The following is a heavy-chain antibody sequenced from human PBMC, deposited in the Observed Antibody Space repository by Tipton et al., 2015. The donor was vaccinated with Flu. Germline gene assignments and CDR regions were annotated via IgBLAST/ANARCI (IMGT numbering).Heavy chain of an antibody. CDR3: ARGDYGDYDHEADGFDI. V-gene: IGHV4-39*07. J-gene: IGHJ3*02. Sequence: TLSLTCTVSGGSINSPTDYWGWIRQHPGKRLEWFGSAYYRGSPTKNPSLKSRLTISVDMSKNQFSLRLSSVTAADTATYYCARGDYGDYDHEADGFDIWGQGTLVTVSA. D-gene: IGHD4-17*01. CDR2: AYYRGSP. CDR1: GGSINSPTDY.